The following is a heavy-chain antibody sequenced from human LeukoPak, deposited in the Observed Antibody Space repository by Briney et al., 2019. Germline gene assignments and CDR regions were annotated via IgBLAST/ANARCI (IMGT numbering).Heavy chain of an antibody. J-gene: IGHJ5*02. CDR2: INHSGST. CDR3: AREALYNWNDGGFWFDP. V-gene: IGHV4-34*01. Sequence: PSETLSLTCAVYGGSFSGYYWSWIRQPPGKGLEWIGEINHSGSTNYNPSLKSRVTISVDTSKNQFSLKLSSVTAAHTAVYYCAREALYNWNDGGFWFDPWGQGTLVTVSS. CDR1: GGSFSGYY. D-gene: IGHD1-20*01.